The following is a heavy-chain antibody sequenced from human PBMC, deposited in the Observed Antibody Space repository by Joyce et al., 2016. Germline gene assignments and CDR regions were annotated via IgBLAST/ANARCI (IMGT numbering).Heavy chain of an antibody. Sequence: EVQLVESGGGIVQPGGSLRLSCVASGFTFSRYLMQWVRQAPGKGLEWVSRVDGDGTNTRYAESVKGRFTISRDNAKNTLYLQMNTLRAEDMAVYYCTTIFGVFESDSFDNWGQGTLVAVSS. CDR1: GFTFSRYL. D-gene: IGHD3-3*01. CDR3: TTIFGVFESDSFDN. J-gene: IGHJ4*02. V-gene: IGHV3-74*01. CDR2: VDGDGTNT.